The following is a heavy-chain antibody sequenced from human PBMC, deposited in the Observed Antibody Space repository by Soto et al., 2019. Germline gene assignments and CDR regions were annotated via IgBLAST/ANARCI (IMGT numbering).Heavy chain of an antibody. Sequence: GGSLRLSCAASGFTFSSYGMHWVRQAPGKGLEWVAVISYDGSNKYYADSVKGRFTISRDNSKNTLYLQMNSLRAEDTAVYYCAKDSLDATAMVTPHWFDPWGQGTLVTVSS. CDR1: GFTFSSYG. D-gene: IGHD5-18*01. J-gene: IGHJ5*02. V-gene: IGHV3-30*18. CDR2: ISYDGSNK. CDR3: AKDSLDATAMVTPHWFDP.